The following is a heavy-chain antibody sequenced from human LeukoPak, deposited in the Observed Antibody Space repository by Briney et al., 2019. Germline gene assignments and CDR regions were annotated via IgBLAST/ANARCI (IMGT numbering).Heavy chain of an antibody. CDR2: IWYDGSNK. CDR3: AKEHNDCSGGSCHYLDAFDI. D-gene: IGHD2-15*01. J-gene: IGHJ3*02. CDR1: GFTFSSYG. Sequence: GGSLRLSCAASGFTFSSYGMHWVRQAPGKGLEWVAVIWYDGSNKYYADSVKGRFTISRDNSKNTLYLQMNSLRAEDTAVYYCAKEHNDCSGGSCHYLDAFDIWGQGTMVTVSS. V-gene: IGHV3-33*06.